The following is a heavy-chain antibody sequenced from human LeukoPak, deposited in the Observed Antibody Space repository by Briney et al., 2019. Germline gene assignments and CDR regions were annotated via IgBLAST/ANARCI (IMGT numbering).Heavy chain of an antibody. CDR2: ISYDGSNK. J-gene: IGHJ4*02. CDR3: ARDRTSYGSSWEGAFDY. V-gene: IGHV3-30*03. CDR1: GFTFSSYG. Sequence: GGSLRLSCAASGFTFSSYGMHWVRQAPGKGLEWVAVISYDGSNKYYADSVKGRFTISRDNSKNTLYLQMNSLRAEDTAVYYCARDRTSYGSSWEGAFDYWGQGTLVTVSS. D-gene: IGHD6-13*01.